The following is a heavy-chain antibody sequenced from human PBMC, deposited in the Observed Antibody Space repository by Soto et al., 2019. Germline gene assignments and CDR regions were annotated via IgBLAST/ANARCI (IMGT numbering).Heavy chain of an antibody. D-gene: IGHD3-10*01. CDR3: ARDLGKLLTSPTDAFDI. Sequence: ASVKVSCKASGYTFTSYGISWVRQAPGQGLEWMGWISAYNGNTNYAQKLQGRVTMTTDTSTSTAYMEMRSLRSDDTAVYYCARDLGKLLTSPTDAFDIWGQGTLVTVSS. CDR2: ISAYNGNT. J-gene: IGHJ3*02. V-gene: IGHV1-18*01. CDR1: GYTFTSYG.